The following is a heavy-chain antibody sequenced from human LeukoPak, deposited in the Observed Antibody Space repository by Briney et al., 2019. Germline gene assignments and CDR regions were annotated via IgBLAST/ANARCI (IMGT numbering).Heavy chain of an antibody. V-gene: IGHV3-48*01. D-gene: IGHD1-26*01. Sequence: GGSLRLSCVASGFTFSSYSMNWVRQAPGKGLEWVSYISSSSSTIYYADSVKGRFTISRDNAKNSLYLQMNSLRAEDTAVYYCARDKQVVVGATTAYDYWGQGTLVTVAS. CDR3: ARDKQVVVGATTAYDY. CDR2: ISSSSSTI. J-gene: IGHJ4*02. CDR1: GFTFSSYS.